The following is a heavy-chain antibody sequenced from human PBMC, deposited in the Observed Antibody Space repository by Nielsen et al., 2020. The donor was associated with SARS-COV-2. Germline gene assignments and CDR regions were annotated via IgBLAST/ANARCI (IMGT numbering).Heavy chain of an antibody. D-gene: IGHD4-11*01. J-gene: IGHJ4*02. CDR3: ASTTTIGALYYFDY. CDR1: GGSFSGYY. Sequence: SETLSLTCAVYGGSFSGYYWSWIRQPPGKGLEWIGEINHSGSTNYNPSLKSRVTISVDTSKNQFSLKLSSVTAADTAVYYCASTTTIGALYYFDYWGQGTLVTVSS. V-gene: IGHV4-34*01. CDR2: INHSGST.